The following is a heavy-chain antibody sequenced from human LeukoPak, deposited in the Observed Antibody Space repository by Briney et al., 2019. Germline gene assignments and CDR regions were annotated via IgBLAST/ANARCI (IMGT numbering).Heavy chain of an antibody. Sequence: GGSLRLSCAVSGFTFSNYWMSWVRQAPGKGLEWVANIKQDGYEKYYVDSVKGRFTISRDNAKNSLYLQVDSLRAEDTAVFYCARVYSSSSGKNAFDIWGQGTVVIVSS. CDR3: ARVYSSSSGKNAFDI. D-gene: IGHD6-6*01. J-gene: IGHJ3*02. V-gene: IGHV3-7*03. CDR2: IKQDGYEK. CDR1: GFTFSNYW.